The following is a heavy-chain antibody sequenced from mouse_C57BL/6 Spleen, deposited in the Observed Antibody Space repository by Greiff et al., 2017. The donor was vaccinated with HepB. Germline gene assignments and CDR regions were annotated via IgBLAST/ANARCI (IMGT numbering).Heavy chain of an antibody. V-gene: IGHV1-15*01. J-gene: IGHJ4*01. CDR3: TRDYGYDEAMDY. Sequence: VQLQQSGAELVRPGASVTLSCKASGYTFTDYEMHWVKQTPVHGLEWIGAIDPETGGTAYNQKFKGKAILTADKSSSTAYMELRSLTSEDSAVYYCTRDYGYDEAMDYWGQGTSVTVSS. CDR1: GYTFTDYE. D-gene: IGHD2-2*01. CDR2: IDPETGGT.